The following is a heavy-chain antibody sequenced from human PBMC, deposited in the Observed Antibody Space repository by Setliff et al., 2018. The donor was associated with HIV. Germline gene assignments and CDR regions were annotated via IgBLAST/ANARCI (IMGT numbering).Heavy chain of an antibody. CDR2: VYQSGST. J-gene: IGHJ6*03. CDR1: GGSISSYY. CDR3: ARHRDPPGTSWVFYYYYMDL. V-gene: IGHV4-59*04. Sequence: SETLSLTCTVSGGSISSYYWSWIRQPPGKRLEWLGSVYQSGSTSYNPSLSSRLTISVDTSKNQVSLRLSSVTAADTGVYYCARHRDPPGTSWVFYYYYMDLWGGGTTVTVSS. D-gene: IGHD2-2*01.